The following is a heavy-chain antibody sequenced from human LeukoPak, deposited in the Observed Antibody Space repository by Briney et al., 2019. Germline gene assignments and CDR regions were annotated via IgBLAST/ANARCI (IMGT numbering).Heavy chain of an antibody. CDR2: ISAYNGNT. CDR3: ARVSEAYYYYYMDV. V-gene: IGHV1-18*01. J-gene: IGHJ6*03. Sequence: GASVKVSCKASGYTFTSYGISWVRQAPGQGLEWMGWISAYNGNTNYAQKLQGRVTMTTDTSTSTAYMELRSLRSDDTAVYYCARVSEAYYYYYMDVWGKGTTVTVSS. CDR1: GYTFTSYG. D-gene: IGHD1-26*01.